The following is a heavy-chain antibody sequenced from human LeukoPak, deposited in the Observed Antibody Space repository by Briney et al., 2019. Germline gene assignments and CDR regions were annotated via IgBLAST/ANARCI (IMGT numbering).Heavy chain of an antibody. V-gene: IGHV3-74*01. CDR1: GFTFSTYW. J-gene: IGHJ4*02. CDR3: ARGRYYLDS. Sequence: GGSLRLSCAASGFTFSTYWMHWVRQAPGKGLVRVSRFNSDGRSAYYADSVKGRFTISRNNAKNTLYLQMNSLRAEDTAVYYCARGRYYLDSWGQGTLVTVSS. D-gene: IGHD4-17*01. CDR2: FNSDGRSA.